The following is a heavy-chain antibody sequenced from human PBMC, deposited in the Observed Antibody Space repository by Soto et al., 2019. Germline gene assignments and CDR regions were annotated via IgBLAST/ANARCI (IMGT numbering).Heavy chain of an antibody. D-gene: IGHD4-17*01. Sequence: QVQLQQWGAGLLKPSETLSLTCAVYGGSFSGYYWSWIRQPPGKGLEWIGEINHSGSTNYNPSLKSRVTISVDTSKNQFSLKLSSVTAADTAVYYCARGTHDYGDYYYIDVWGKGTTVTVSS. CDR2: INHSGST. V-gene: IGHV4-34*01. CDR3: ARGTHDYGDYYYIDV. CDR1: GGSFSGYY. J-gene: IGHJ6*03.